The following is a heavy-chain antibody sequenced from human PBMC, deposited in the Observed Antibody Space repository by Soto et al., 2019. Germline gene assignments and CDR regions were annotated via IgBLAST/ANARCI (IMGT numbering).Heavy chain of an antibody. V-gene: IGHV4-4*07. J-gene: IGHJ5*02. Sequence: PSETLSLTCTVSGASISGFYWSWIRKSAGKGLEWIGRIYATGTTDYNPSLKSRVMMSVDTSKKQFSLKLRSVTAADTAVHYCVRYGTKTLRDWFDPWGQGISVTVSS. D-gene: IGHD1-1*01. CDR1: GASISGFY. CDR2: IYATGTT. CDR3: VRYGTKTLRDWFDP.